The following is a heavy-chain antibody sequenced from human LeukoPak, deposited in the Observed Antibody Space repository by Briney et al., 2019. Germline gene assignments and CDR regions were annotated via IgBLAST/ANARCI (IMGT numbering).Heavy chain of an antibody. CDR2: ISAYNGNT. CDR1: GYTFTSYG. V-gene: IGHV1-18*01. Sequence: ASVKVSCKASGYTFTSYGISWVRQAPGQGLEWMGLISAYNGNTNYAQKLQGRVTMTTDTSTSTAYMELRSLRSDDTAVYYCVRDRGSGWQGSFDYWGQGTLVTVSS. CDR3: VRDRGSGWQGSFDY. J-gene: IGHJ4*02. D-gene: IGHD6-19*01.